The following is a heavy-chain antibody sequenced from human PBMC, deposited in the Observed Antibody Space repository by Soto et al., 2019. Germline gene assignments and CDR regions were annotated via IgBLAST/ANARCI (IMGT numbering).Heavy chain of an antibody. Sequence: PGGSLRLSCSASGFTFRNFAMHWVRQAPGKGLEFVSAINSDGGSTYYADSVKGRFTISRDNSKNTLYLQMSSLRPEDTAVYYCVKKHPYYYYGMDVWGQGTTVTVSS. CDR1: GFTFRNFA. V-gene: IGHV3-64D*06. CDR2: INSDGGST. J-gene: IGHJ6*02. CDR3: VKKHPYYYYGMDV.